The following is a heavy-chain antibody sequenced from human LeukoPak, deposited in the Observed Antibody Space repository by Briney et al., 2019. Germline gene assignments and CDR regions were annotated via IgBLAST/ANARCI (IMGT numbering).Heavy chain of an antibody. Sequence: PGRSLRLSCAASGFTFSSYGVHWVRQAPGKGLEWVAVISYDGSNKYYADSVKGRFTISRDNSKNTLYLQMNSLRAEDTAVYYCAKAAAYCGGDCYDYWGQGTLVTVSS. V-gene: IGHV3-30*18. CDR2: ISYDGSNK. J-gene: IGHJ4*02. CDR3: AKAAAYCGGDCYDY. CDR1: GFTFSSYG. D-gene: IGHD2-21*01.